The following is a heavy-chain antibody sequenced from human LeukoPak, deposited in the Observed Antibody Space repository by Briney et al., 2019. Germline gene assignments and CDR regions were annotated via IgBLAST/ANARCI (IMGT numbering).Heavy chain of an antibody. V-gene: IGHV3-23*01. CDR1: GFTFTDYA. D-gene: IGHD5-24*01. J-gene: IGHJ4*02. CDR2: IIPSGHTT. CDR3: AKDDRWLQFCC. Sequence: PGTSLRLSCVASGFTFTDYAFNWVRQAPGKGLEWVSGIIPSGHTTYYADSVRGRFTISRDNSRNTLYLQMNSLRAEDTAVYYCAKDDRWLQFCCWGQGTLVTVSA.